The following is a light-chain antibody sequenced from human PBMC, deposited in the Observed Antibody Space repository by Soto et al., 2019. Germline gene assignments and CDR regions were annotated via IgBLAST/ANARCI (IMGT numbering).Light chain of an antibody. V-gene: IGKV3-15*01. Sequence: VITQSPSTLSVSPGERATLSCRASQGFSSNVAWYQQKHGQAPKLLIYGTSTRVTGIPARFSGSGSETDLTITISDVEPEDFEVDYCHQRQSWPRTFGQGTKVDIK. CDR2: GTS. CDR1: QGFSSN. CDR3: HQRQSWPRT. J-gene: IGKJ1*01.